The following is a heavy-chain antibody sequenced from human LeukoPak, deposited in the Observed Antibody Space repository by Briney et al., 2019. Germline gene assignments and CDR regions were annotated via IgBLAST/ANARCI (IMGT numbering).Heavy chain of an antibody. J-gene: IGHJ4*02. V-gene: IGHV4-39*01. CDR2: LFYDGST. D-gene: IGHD3-16*02. Sequence: SETLSHTCTVSGASISSNSYAWGWIRQSPGKGLEYIGTLFYDGSTYYRSSLKSRLGISVDTSENHFSLRLSSVTAADTALYYCARHREYDYVWVSYRSYYFVSSGQRTPVTVSP. CDR1: GASISSNSYA. CDR3: ARHREYDYVWVSYRSYYFVS.